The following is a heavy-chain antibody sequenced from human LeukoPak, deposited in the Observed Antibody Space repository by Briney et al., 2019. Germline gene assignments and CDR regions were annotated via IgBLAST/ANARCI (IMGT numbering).Heavy chain of an antibody. CDR1: GYTFTDSY. CDR2: INPYSGGT. V-gene: IGHV1-2*02. CDR3: ARKSESGYYSNFDY. J-gene: IGHJ4*02. D-gene: IGHD3-22*01. Sequence: GASVKVSCKASGYTFTDSYMHWVRQAPGQGLKWMGWINPYSGGTNYAQEFQGRVTMTRDTSISTAYMELSRPTSDDTAVYYCARKSESGYYSNFDYWGQGTLVTVSS.